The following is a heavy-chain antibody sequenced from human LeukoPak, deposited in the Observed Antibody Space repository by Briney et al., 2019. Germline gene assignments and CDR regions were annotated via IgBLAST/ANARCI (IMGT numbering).Heavy chain of an antibody. D-gene: IGHD3-10*01. V-gene: IGHV4-34*01. J-gene: IGHJ4*02. CDR3: ARGKAPTYYYGSGSSRPFDY. CDR1: GGSYSGYY. CDR2: INHSGST. Sequence: SETLSLTCAVYGGSYSGYYWSWIRQPPGKGLEWIGEINHSGSTNYNPSLKSRVAISVDTSKNQFSLKLSSVTAADTAVYYCARGKAPTYYYGSGSSRPFDYWGQGTLVTVSS.